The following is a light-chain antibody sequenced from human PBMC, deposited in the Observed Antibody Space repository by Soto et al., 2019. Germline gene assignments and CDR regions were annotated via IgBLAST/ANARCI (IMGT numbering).Light chain of an antibody. J-gene: IGKJ4*01. CDR2: DAS. Sequence: ETVLTQSPATLSLSPGEGATLSCRAGQRVSSFLAWYQQKPGQAPRLLIYDASNRATGIPARFSGSGSGTDFTLTISSLEPQDFAVYYCQQHTNWPLTFGGGTKV. CDR3: QQHTNWPLT. V-gene: IGKV3-11*01. CDR1: QRVSSF.